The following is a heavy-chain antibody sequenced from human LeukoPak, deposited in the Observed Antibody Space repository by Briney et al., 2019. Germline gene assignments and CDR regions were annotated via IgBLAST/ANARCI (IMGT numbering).Heavy chain of an antibody. CDR1: GFIFSSYW. Sequence: GGSLRLSCAASGFIFSSYWMAWVRQAPGKGLEWVANIKEDGSDKNYVDSVKGRFTISRDNSKNTLYLQMNSLRAEDTAVYYCAKIEFGGYYDFWSGYQPYYFDYWGQGTLVTVSS. J-gene: IGHJ4*02. V-gene: IGHV3-7*01. CDR3: AKIEFGGYYDFWSGYQPYYFDY. D-gene: IGHD3-3*01. CDR2: IKEDGSDK.